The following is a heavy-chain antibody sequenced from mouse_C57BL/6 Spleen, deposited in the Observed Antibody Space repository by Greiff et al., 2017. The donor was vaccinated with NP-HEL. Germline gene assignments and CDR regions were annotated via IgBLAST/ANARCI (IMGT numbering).Heavy chain of an antibody. Sequence: VQLQQSGPELVKPGASVKIPCKASGYTFTDYNMDWVKQSHGKSLEWIGDINPNNGGTIYNQKFKGKATLTVDKSSSTAYMELRSLTSEDTAVYYCARGDYYGSSFGVYFDYWGQGTTLTVSS. CDR3: ARGDYYGSSFGVYFDY. V-gene: IGHV1-18*01. CDR2: INPNNGGT. D-gene: IGHD1-1*01. J-gene: IGHJ2*01. CDR1: GYTFTDYN.